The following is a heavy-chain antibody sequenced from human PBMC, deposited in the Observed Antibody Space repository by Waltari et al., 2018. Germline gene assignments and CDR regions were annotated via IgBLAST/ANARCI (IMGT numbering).Heavy chain of an antibody. CDR3: AKIIRGAFDI. Sequence: QVQLVESGGGVVQPGGSLRLSCAASGFTFSSYGMHWVRQAPGKGLEWVAFIRYEGSNKYYADSVKGRFTISRDNSKNTLYLQMNSLRAEDTAVYYCAKIIRGAFDIWGQGTMVTVSS. V-gene: IGHV3-30*02. J-gene: IGHJ3*02. CDR2: IRYEGSNK. CDR1: GFTFSSYG.